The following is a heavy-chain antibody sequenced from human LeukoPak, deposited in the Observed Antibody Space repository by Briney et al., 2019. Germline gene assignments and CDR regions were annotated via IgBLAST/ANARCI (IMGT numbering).Heavy chain of an antibody. V-gene: IGHV1-8*01. Sequence: GASVKVSCKASGYTFTNYDINWVRQATGQGLEWMGWMNPNSGNTGYAQKFQGRVTMTRNTSISTAYMELSSLRFEDTAVYYCVRGRSHYDTDWFDPWGQGTLVTVSS. CDR3: VRGRSHYDTDWFDP. CDR2: MNPNSGNT. CDR1: GYTFTNYD. D-gene: IGHD3-9*01. J-gene: IGHJ5*02.